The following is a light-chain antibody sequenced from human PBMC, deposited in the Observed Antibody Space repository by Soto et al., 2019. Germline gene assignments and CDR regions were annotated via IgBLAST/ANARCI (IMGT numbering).Light chain of an antibody. J-gene: IGLJ3*02. V-gene: IGLV2-14*01. CDR2: EVS. CDR3: SSYRTNSTWV. CDR1: SSDVGGYNY. Sequence: QSALTQPAFVSGSPGQSITISCTGTSSDVGGYNYVSWYQHLPVKAPKLVIFEVSNRPSGISNRFSGSKSDNTASLTISGLQAEDEADYYCSSYRTNSTWVFGGGTKLTVL.